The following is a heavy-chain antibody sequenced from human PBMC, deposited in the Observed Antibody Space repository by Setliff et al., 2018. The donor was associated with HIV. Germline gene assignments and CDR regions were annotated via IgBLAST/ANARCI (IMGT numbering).Heavy chain of an antibody. CDR1: GGTFSSYA. D-gene: IGHD3-3*01. J-gene: IGHJ4*02. V-gene: IGHV1-69*05. Sequence: SVKVSCKASGGTFSSYAISWVRQAPGQGLEWMGGIIPIFGTANYAQKFQGRVTITRDTSASTAYMELSSLRSEDTAVYYCARDHLADYYFDYWGQGTLVTVSS. CDR3: ARDHLADYYFDY. CDR2: IIPIFGTA.